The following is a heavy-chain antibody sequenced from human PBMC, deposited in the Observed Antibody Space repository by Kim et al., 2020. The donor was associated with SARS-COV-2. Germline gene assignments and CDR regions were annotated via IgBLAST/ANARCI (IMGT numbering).Heavy chain of an antibody. CDR1: GGTFGTYP. CDR3: ASRFFDSSGNYHDF. D-gene: IGHD3-22*01. CDR2: IIPFFDTT. V-gene: IGHV1-69*01. Sequence: KVSCKASGGTFGTYPISWVRQAPGQGLEWMGGIIPFFDTTNYAPKFQGRVTMTADDSTRTTYMELSSLKSGDTAVYFCASRFFDSSGNYHDFWGQGTL. J-gene: IGHJ4*02.